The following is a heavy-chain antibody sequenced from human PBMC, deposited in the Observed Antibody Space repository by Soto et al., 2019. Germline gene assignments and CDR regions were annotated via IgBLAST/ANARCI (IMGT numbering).Heavy chain of an antibody. V-gene: IGHV3-64*01. CDR3: ARDRSWGVTMGNWYFDL. CDR1: GFTFNSFA. CDR2: ISTNGGST. Sequence: SLRLSCAASGFTFNSFAMHWVRQAPGKGLEYVSAISTNGGSTFYANSVKGRFTIYRDSSKNTLYLQMGSLRAEDLAVYYCARDRSWGVTMGNWYFDLWGRGTLVTVSS. D-gene: IGHD4-17*01. J-gene: IGHJ2*01.